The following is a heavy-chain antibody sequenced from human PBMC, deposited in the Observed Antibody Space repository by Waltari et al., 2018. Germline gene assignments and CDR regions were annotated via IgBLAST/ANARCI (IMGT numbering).Heavy chain of an antibody. CDR1: GFPFRSYW. Sequence: EVQLVESGGGLVQPGGSLRLSCAASGFPFRSYWMSWVRQAPGKGLEWVANIKQDGSEKYYVDSVKGRFTISRDNAKNSLYLQMNSLRAEDTAVYYCARARWVGYWGQGTLVTVSS. CDR3: ARARWVGY. D-gene: IGHD1-26*01. CDR2: IKQDGSEK. J-gene: IGHJ4*02. V-gene: IGHV3-7*01.